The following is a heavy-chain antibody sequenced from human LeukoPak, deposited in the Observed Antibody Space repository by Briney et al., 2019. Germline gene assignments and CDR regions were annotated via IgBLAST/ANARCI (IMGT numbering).Heavy chain of an antibody. V-gene: IGHV3-23*01. CDR2: ISGSGGST. Sequence: GGSLRLSCAASGFTFSSYAMSWVRQAPGKGLEWVSAISGSGGSTYYADSVKGRFTISRDNSKNTLYLQMNSLRAEDTAVYYCAKDQTRRGYGYGLKFDYWGQGTLVTVSS. CDR3: AKDQTRRGYGYGLKFDY. J-gene: IGHJ4*02. CDR1: GFTFSSYA. D-gene: IGHD5-18*01.